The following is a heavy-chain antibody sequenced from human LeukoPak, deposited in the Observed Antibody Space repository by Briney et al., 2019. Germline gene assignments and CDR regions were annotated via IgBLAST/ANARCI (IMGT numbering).Heavy chain of an antibody. CDR3: ARPAYDSSGYPNWFDP. D-gene: IGHD3-22*01. CDR2: IIPIFGTA. V-gene: IGHV1-69*05. Sequence: ASVKVSCKASGGTFSSYAISWVRQAPGQGLEWMGGIIPIFGTANYAQKFQGRVTITTDESTSTAYMELSSLRSEDTAVYYCARPAYDSSGYPNWFDPWGQGTLVTVSS. J-gene: IGHJ5*02. CDR1: GGTFSSYA.